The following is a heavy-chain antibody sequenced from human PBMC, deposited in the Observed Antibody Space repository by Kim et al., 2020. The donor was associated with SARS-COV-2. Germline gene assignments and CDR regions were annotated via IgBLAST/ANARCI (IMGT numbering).Heavy chain of an antibody. V-gene: IGHV1-69*13. CDR3: ARDSQRRRVVISYYYYGMDV. D-gene: IGHD3-3*01. Sequence: SVKVSCKASGGTFSSYAISWVRQAPGQGLEWMGGIIPIFGTANYAQKFQGRVTITADESTSTAYMELSSLRSEDTAVYYCARDSQRRRVVISYYYYGMDVWGQGTTVTVSS. CDR1: GGTFSSYA. J-gene: IGHJ6*02. CDR2: IIPIFGTA.